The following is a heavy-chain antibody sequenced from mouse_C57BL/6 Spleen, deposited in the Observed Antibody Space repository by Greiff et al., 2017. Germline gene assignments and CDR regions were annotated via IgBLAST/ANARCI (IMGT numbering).Heavy chain of an antibody. J-gene: IGHJ3*01. CDR2: IDPSDSYT. V-gene: IGHV1-69*01. CDR1: GYTFTSYW. CDR3: ARGGIGRGFAY. Sequence: VQLQQPGAELVMPGASVKLSCKASGYTFTSYWMHWVKQRPGQGLEWIGEIDPSDSYTNYNQKFKGKSTLTVDKSSSTAYMQLSSLTSEDSAVYYCARGGIGRGFAYWGQGTLVTVSA.